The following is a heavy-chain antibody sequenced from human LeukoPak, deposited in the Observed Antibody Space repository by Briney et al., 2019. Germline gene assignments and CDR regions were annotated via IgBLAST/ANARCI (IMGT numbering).Heavy chain of an antibody. D-gene: IGHD3-10*01. CDR1: GFTFSSYW. Sequence: PGGSLRLSCAASGFTFSSYWMSWVRQAPGKGLEWVANIKQDGSEKYYVDSVKGRFTISRDNSKNTLYLQMNSLRAEDTALYYCAKGHFGSGAYPDSWGQGTLVTVSS. CDR2: IKQDGSEK. V-gene: IGHV3-7*03. J-gene: IGHJ4*02. CDR3: AKGHFGSGAYPDS.